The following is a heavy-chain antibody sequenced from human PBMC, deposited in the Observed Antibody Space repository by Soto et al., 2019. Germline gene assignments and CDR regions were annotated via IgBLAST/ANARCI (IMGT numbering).Heavy chain of an antibody. J-gene: IGHJ4*02. CDR3: AKVSGWYGSGSLFDY. CDR1: GFTFSSYA. CDR2: ISGSGGST. D-gene: IGHD3-10*01. V-gene: IGHV3-23*01. Sequence: EVQLLESGGGLVQPGGSLRLSYAASGFTFSSYAMSWVRQAPGKGLEWVSAISGSGGSTYYADSVKGRFTISRDNSKNTLYLQMNSLRAEDTAVYYCAKVSGWYGSGSLFDYWGQGTLVTVSS.